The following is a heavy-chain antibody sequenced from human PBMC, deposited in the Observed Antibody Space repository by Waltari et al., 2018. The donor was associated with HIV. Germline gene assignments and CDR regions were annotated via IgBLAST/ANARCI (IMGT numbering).Heavy chain of an antibody. CDR3: ARERLDPTRDDPLIGSHGDY. CDR1: GYTFSDYC. J-gene: IGHJ4*02. CDR2: INPKSAAT. V-gene: IGHV1-2*06. D-gene: IGHD3-9*01. Sequence: QVELVQSGAEVKKPGASVKVSCKASGYTFSDYCLHCLRQAPGQGLEWVGRINPKSAATIYAHNFQGRVSLTRDKSTNTAYMELRRLNSDDTAVYYCARERLDPTRDDPLIGSHGDYWGQGTQVIVSS.